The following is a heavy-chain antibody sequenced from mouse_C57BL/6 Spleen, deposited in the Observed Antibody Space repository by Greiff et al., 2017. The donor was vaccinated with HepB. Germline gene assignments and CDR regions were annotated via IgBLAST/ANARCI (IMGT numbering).Heavy chain of an antibody. D-gene: IGHD1-1*01. V-gene: IGHV1-4*01. CDR1: GYTFTSYT. Sequence: QVQLQQSGAELARPGASVKMSCKASGYTFTSYTMHWVKQRPGRGLEWIGYFHPSSGYTKYNQKFKDKATLTADKSSSTAYMQLNRLTSEDSAVYYCARYWITNYYGSSYDAMDYWGQGTSVTVYS. CDR3: ARYWITNYYGSSYDAMDY. CDR2: FHPSSGYT. J-gene: IGHJ4*01.